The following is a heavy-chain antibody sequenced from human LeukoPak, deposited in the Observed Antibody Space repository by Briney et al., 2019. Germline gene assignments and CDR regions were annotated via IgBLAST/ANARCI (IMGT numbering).Heavy chain of an antibody. J-gene: IGHJ4*02. CDR1: GFTFSSYW. CDR3: ARLNYYGSGSYPFDY. V-gene: IGHV3-7*01. D-gene: IGHD3-10*01. CDR2: IRQDGSEK. Sequence: GGSLRLSCAASGFTFSSYWMSWVRPAPGKGLEWVANIRQDGSEKYYVDSVKGRFTISRDNAKSSLYLQMNSLRAEDTAVYYCARLNYYGSGSYPFDYWVQGTLVTVSS.